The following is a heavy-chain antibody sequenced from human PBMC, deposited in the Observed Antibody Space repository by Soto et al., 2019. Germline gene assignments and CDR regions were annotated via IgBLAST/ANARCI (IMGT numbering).Heavy chain of an antibody. CDR2: IDPSDSYT. Sequence: EVQLVQSGAEVKKPGESLRISCKGSGYRFSSYWITWVRQMPGKGLEWMGRIDPSDSYTNYSPSFQGHVTISADKSISTAYLQWSSLKASDTAMYYCARQHYDSSGQRRGAFDIWGQGTMVTVSS. CDR3: ARQHYDSSGQRRGAFDI. CDR1: GYRFSSYW. J-gene: IGHJ3*02. V-gene: IGHV5-10-1*01. D-gene: IGHD3-22*01.